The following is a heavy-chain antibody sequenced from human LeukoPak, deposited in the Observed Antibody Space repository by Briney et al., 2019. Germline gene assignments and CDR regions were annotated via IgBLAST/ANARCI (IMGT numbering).Heavy chain of an antibody. CDR2: ISAYNGNT. D-gene: IGHD3-10*01. CDR3: ARTYGSGSYYPMNMDV. J-gene: IGHJ6*03. CDR1: GYTFTSYA. Sequence: GASVKVSCKPSGYTFTSYAISWVRQAPGQGLEWMGWISAYNGNTNYAQKLQGRVTMTTDTSTSTAYMELRSLRSDDTAVYYCARTYGSGSYYPMNMDVWGKGTTVTVS. V-gene: IGHV1-18*01.